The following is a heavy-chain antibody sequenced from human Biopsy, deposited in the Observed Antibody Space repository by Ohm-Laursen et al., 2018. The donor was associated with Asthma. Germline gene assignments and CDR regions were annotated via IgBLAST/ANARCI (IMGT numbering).Heavy chain of an antibody. CDR3: ARAVTILQEWSGGMDV. CDR2: LSPMFGRA. Sequence: SVKVSCKASGDSFSIFTYSWVRQAPGQGLEWMGGLSPMFGRANYAQKFQGRVTISADRSTSTAYMELSSLTIEDTAVYYCARAVTILQEWSGGMDVWGQGTTVTVSS. CDR1: GDSFSIFT. V-gene: IGHV1-69*06. D-gene: IGHD3-3*01. J-gene: IGHJ6*02.